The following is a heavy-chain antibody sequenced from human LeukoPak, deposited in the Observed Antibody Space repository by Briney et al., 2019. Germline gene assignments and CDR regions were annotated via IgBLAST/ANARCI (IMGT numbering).Heavy chain of an antibody. CDR2: ISGSGGST. D-gene: IGHD2-2*01. J-gene: IGHJ4*02. Sequence: GGSLRLSCAASGFTFSSYAMSWVRQAPGKGLEWVSAISGSGGSTYYADSVKGRFTISRDNSKNTLYLQMNSLRAEDTAVYYCAKDQGGPHCSSTSCPRYYFDYWGQGTLVTVSS. CDR1: GFTFSSYA. V-gene: IGHV3-23*01. CDR3: AKDQGGPHCSSTSCPRYYFDY.